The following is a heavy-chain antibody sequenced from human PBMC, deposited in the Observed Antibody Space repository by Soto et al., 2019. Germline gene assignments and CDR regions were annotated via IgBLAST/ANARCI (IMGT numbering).Heavy chain of an antibody. V-gene: IGHV3-11*06. CDR2: ISSSSSYT. Sequence: QVQLVGSGGGLVKPGGSLRLPCAAPGFTFSDYYMSWIRPAPGKGLEWVSYISSSSSYTNYEDSGKRRFTISRDNGKNSLYLQMKSLRAEDTAVYYCARDPALRYFDWLPRYYFDYWGQGTPVTVSS. J-gene: IGHJ4*02. CDR1: GFTFSDYY. D-gene: IGHD3-9*01. CDR3: ARDPALRYFDWLPRYYFDY.